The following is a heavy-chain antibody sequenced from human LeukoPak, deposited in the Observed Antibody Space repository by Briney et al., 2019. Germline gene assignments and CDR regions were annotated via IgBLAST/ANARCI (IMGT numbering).Heavy chain of an antibody. CDR1: GFTFSNYD. CDR2: ISASGIHI. J-gene: IGHJ4*02. CDR3: VRMVSGDS. V-gene: IGHV3-23*01. Sequence: AGSLRLSCAVSGFTFSNYDMNWVRQAPGKGPEWLTTISASGIHIYYADSAKGRFTISRDNSRNTLELQMNSLRGEDTAVYYCVRMVSGDSWGQGTLVTVTS. D-gene: IGHD2-8*01.